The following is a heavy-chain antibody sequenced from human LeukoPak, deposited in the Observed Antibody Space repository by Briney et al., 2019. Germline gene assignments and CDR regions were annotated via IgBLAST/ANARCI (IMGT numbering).Heavy chain of an antibody. CDR1: GGSISSGGYY. V-gene: IGHV4-61*08. CDR3: ARGYYDSSGYFPNTKYYFDY. CDR2: IYYSGST. Sequence: SETLSLTCTVSGGSISSGGYYWSWIRQPPGTGLEWIGYIYYSGSTNYNPSLKSRVTISVDTSKNQFSLKLSSVTAADTAVYYCARGYYDSSGYFPNTKYYFDYWGQGTLVTVSS. D-gene: IGHD3-22*01. J-gene: IGHJ4*02.